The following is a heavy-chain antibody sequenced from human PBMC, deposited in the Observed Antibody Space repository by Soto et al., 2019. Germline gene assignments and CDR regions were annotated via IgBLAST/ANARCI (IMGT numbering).Heavy chain of an antibody. CDR2: ISYDGSNK. CDR1: GFTFSSYA. J-gene: IGHJ6*02. CDR3: AREYIAAAGIRYYGMDV. Sequence: QVQLVESGGGVVQPGRSLRLSCAASGFTFSSYAMHWVRQAPGKGLEWVAVISYDGSNKYYADSVKGRFTISRDNSKNTRYLQMNSLRAEDTAVYYCAREYIAAAGIRYYGMDVWGQGTTVTVSS. D-gene: IGHD6-13*01. V-gene: IGHV3-30-3*01.